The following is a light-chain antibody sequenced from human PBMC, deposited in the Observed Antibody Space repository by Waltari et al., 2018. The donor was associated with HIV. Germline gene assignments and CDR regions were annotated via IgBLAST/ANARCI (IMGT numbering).Light chain of an antibody. V-gene: IGLV2-14*01. CDR1: SSDVGASTF. J-gene: IGLJ2*01. CDR3: SSYTTTSLPVI. CDR2: EFD. Sequence: SLIQPASMSGSPGQSISISCSGTSSDVGASTFVSWYQIFPGDAPRLILSEFDHRPSGSSGRSAGSKSGNTASLTISALQPEDEAHYFCSSYTTTSLPVIFGGGTILAVL.